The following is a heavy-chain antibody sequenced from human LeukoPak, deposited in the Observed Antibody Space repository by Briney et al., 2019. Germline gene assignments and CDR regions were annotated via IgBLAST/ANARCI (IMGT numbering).Heavy chain of an antibody. D-gene: IGHD3-10*01. Sequence: PSETLSLTCTVSGGSISSSSYYWGWIRQPPGKGLEWIGSIYYSGSTYYNPSLKSRVTISVDASKNQFSLKLSSVTAADTAVYYCARDHTMVRGVITNWFDPWGQGTLVTVSS. CDR1: GGSISSSSYY. CDR3: ARDHTMVRGVITNWFDP. CDR2: IYYSGST. J-gene: IGHJ5*02. V-gene: IGHV4-39*07.